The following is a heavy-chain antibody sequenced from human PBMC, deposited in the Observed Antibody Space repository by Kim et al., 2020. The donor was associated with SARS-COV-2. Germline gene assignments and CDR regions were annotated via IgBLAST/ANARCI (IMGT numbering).Heavy chain of an antibody. CDR3: ARGTVRPQDWFDP. V-gene: IGHV1-8*01. D-gene: IGHD3-10*01. J-gene: IGHJ5*02. Sequence: YTQKFQGRVTMTRNTSISTAYMELSSLRSEDTAVYYCARGTVRPQDWFDPWGQGTLVTVSS.